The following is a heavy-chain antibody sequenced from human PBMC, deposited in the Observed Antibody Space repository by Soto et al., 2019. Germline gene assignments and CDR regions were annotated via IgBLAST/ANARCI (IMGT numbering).Heavy chain of an antibody. CDR2: IYYSGST. Sequence: SETLSLTCTVSGGSISSGGYYWSWIRQHPGKGLEWIGYIYYSGSTYYNPSLKSRVTISVDTSKNQFTLKLSSVTAADTAVYYCAREVVDLEYYFDYWGQGTLVTVSS. CDR1: GGSISSGGYY. J-gene: IGHJ4*02. V-gene: IGHV4-31*03. D-gene: IGHD3-22*01. CDR3: AREVVDLEYYFDY.